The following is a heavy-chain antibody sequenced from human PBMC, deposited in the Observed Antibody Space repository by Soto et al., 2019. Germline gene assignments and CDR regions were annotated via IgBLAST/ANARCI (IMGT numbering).Heavy chain of an antibody. D-gene: IGHD6-13*01. CDR1: GYSFTSYW. Sequence: GEPLKISCKGSGYSFTSYWISWVRQMPGKGLEWMGRIDPSDSYTNYSPSFQGHVTISADKSISTAYLQWSSLKASDTAMYYCAGGQSSWFDNYWGQGTLVTVSS. J-gene: IGHJ4*02. V-gene: IGHV5-10-1*01. CDR2: IDPSDSYT. CDR3: AGGQSSWFDNY.